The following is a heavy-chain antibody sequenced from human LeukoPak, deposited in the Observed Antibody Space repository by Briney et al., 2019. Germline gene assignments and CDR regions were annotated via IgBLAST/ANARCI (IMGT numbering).Heavy chain of an antibody. CDR3: ARGRFGFRAGNFDY. D-gene: IGHD3-10*01. Sequence: PSETLSLTCTVSGGSISSSSYYWGWIRQPPGKGLEWIGEINHSGSTNYNPSLKSRVTISVDTSKNQFSLKLSSVTAADTAVYYCARGRFGFRAGNFDYWGQGTLVTVSS. CDR1: GGSISSSSYY. V-gene: IGHV4-39*07. CDR2: INHSGST. J-gene: IGHJ4*02.